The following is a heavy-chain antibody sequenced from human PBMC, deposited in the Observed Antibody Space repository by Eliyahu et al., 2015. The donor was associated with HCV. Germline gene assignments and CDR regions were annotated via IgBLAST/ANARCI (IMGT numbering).Heavy chain of an antibody. CDR1: GFSLSRPGVC. CDR2: INGNDDK. J-gene: IGHJ6*02. D-gene: IGHD1-1*01. V-gene: IGHV2-70*01. CDR3: ARMADFNDNALDV. Sequence: QVTLRESGPALVRTTRTLTLTCTFSGFSLSRPGVCINWIRQPPGKALEWLALINGNDDKYYNSSLGTRLTISKDTYRNQVVLTMTNMGPVDTATYFCARMADFNDNALDVWGQGNMVTVSS.